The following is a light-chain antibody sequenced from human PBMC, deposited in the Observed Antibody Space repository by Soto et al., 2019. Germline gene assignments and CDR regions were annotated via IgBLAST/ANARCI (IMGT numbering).Light chain of an antibody. V-gene: IGKV1-39*01. CDR1: QSISSY. J-gene: IGKJ5*01. CDR3: QQSYSTPIT. CDR2: AAS. Sequence: DIQITQPPSSQSASVGATVTITSRASQSISSYLNWYQQKPGKAPKLLIYAASSLQSGVPSRFSGSGSGTDFTLTISSLQPEDFATYYCQQSYSTPITFGQGTRLEI.